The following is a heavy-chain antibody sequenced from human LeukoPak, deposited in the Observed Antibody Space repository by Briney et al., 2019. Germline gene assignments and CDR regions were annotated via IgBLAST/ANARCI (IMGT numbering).Heavy chain of an antibody. J-gene: IGHJ6*02. CDR1: GFTFSSNY. V-gene: IGHV3-53*04. CDR3: ASSNRAITSYYYYGMDV. CDR2: IYSGGST. D-gene: IGHD1-20*01. Sequence: PGGSLRLSCAASGFTFSSNYMSWVRQAPGKGLEGGSVIYSGGSTYYSDSVKGRCTISRHNSKNTLYLQMNSLRDEHTAVYYCASSNRAITSYYYYGMDVWGQGTTVPVSS.